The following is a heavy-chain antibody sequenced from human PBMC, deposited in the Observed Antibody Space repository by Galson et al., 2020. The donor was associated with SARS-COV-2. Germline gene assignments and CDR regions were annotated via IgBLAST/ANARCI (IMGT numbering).Heavy chain of an antibody. Sequence: SETLSLTCTVSGGSISSGDYYWSRIRQSPGKGLEWIGYIYYSGSPYYTPSLKSRVTISVDTSKNQFSLQLSSVTAAYTTVYYCARVRRGYIGYAAGTFDYWGQGTLVTVSS. CDR3: ARVRRGYIGYAAGTFDY. CDR2: IYYSGSP. CDR1: GGSISSGDYY. J-gene: IGHJ4*02. D-gene: IGHD5-12*01. V-gene: IGHV4-30-4*01.